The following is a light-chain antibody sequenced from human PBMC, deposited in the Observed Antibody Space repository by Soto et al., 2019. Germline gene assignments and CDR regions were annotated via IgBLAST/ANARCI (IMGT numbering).Light chain of an antibody. CDR2: AAS. CDR1: QGIRSA. CDR3: QQSDRTPIT. Sequence: IQLTQSPCSLSASVCGSGAITCRTRQGIRSALGWYQQKPGKVPKLLIYAASTLQSGVPSRFSGSGSGRDFTLTISSLQPADSATYYCQQSDRTPITFGQGTRLEI. V-gene: IGKV1-39*01. J-gene: IGKJ5*01.